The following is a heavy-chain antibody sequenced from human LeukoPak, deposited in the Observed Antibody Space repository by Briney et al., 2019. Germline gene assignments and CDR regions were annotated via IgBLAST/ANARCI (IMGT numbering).Heavy chain of an antibody. J-gene: IGHJ3*02. CDR3: ARYSYDPIQLWSRSAFDI. CDR2: IYYSGST. CDR1: GGSIRSYY. V-gene: IGHV4-59*01. Sequence: PSETLSLTCTVSGGSIRSYYWSWIRQPPGKGLEWIGYIYYSGSTNYNPSLKSRVTISVDTSKNQFSLKLSSVTAADTAVYYCARYSYDPIQLWSRSAFDIWGQGTMVTVSS. D-gene: IGHD5-18*01.